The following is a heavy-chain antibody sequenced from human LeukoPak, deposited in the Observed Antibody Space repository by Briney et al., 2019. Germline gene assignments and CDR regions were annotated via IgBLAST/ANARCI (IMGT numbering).Heavy chain of an antibody. CDR1: GFTFSSYA. J-gene: IGHJ4*02. CDR2: ISYDGSNK. CDR3: ARSTAPPAPVDY. V-gene: IGHV3-30*04. D-gene: IGHD5-18*01. Sequence: GRSLRLSCAASGFTFSSYAMHWVRQAPGKGLEWVAVISYDGSNKYYADSVKGRFTISRDNSKNTLYLQMNSLRAEDTAVYYCARSTAPPAPVDYWGQGTLVTVSS.